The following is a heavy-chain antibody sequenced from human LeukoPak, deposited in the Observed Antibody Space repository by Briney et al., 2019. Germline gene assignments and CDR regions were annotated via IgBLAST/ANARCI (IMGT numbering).Heavy chain of an antibody. CDR2: IWYDGSDK. V-gene: IGHV3-33*01. J-gene: IGHJ4*02. CDR3: ARDRGPFDY. Sequence: PGGSLRLSCAASGFSFSSYGMHWVRQAPGKGLEWVAIIWYDGSDKYYADSVKGRFTISRDNSKNTLYLQMNSLRAEDTAVYYCARDRGPFDYWGQGTLVTVSS. CDR1: GFSFSSYG.